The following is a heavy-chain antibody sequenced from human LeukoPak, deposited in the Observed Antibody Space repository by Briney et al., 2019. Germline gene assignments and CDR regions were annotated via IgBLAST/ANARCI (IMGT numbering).Heavy chain of an antibody. Sequence: GGSLRLSCAASGFTFSNAWMSWVRQAPGKGLEWVANIKQDGSEKYYVDSVKGRFTISRDNAKNSLYLRMNSLRAEDTAVYYCARGLNPGYSPAPMDVWGKGTTVTVSS. CDR1: GFTFSNAW. CDR2: IKQDGSEK. D-gene: IGHD5-18*01. CDR3: ARGLNPGYSPAPMDV. J-gene: IGHJ6*04. V-gene: IGHV3-7*01.